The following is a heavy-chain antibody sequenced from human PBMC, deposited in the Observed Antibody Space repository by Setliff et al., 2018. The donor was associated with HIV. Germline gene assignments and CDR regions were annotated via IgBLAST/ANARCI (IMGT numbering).Heavy chain of an antibody. J-gene: IGHJ3*02. CDR2: IYTSGST. D-gene: IGHD5-12*01. CDR1: GGSISSYY. CDR3: ARVLDSGYDRAFDI. V-gene: IGHV4-4*08. Sequence: SETLSLTCTVSGGSISSYYWSWIRQPPGKGLKWIGYIYTSGSTNYNPSLKSRVTISVDTSKNQFSLKLSSVTAADTAVYYCARVLDSGYDRAFDIWGQGTMVTVSS.